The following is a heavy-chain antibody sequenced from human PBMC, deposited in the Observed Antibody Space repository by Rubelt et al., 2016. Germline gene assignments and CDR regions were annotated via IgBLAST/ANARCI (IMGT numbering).Heavy chain of an antibody. J-gene: IGHJ4*02. CDR3: VRASHYVNDGLYWDYFDY. CDR2: IWYDGSQK. V-gene: IGHV3-33*01. D-gene: IGHD3-10*02. Sequence: QVQLVESGGGVVQPGRSLRLSCAASGFTFSRYGMYWVRQAPGKGLEWVAVIWYDGSQKHYADSVKGRFTISRDNSNNMLFLEMNTRRAEDTAVYYCVRASHYVNDGLYWDYFDYWGQGTLATVSS. CDR1: GFTFSRYG.